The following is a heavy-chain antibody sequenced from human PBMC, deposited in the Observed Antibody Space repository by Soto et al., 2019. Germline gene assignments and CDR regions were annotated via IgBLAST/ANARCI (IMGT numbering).Heavy chain of an antibody. Sequence: ASETLSLTCTVSGGSISSYYWSWIRQPPGKGLEWIGYIYYSGSTNYNPSLKSRVTISVDTSKNQFSLKLSSVTAADTAVYYCAGGVAGHFDYWGQGILVTVSS. CDR3: AGGVAGHFDY. J-gene: IGHJ4*02. V-gene: IGHV4-59*01. D-gene: IGHD6-19*01. CDR2: IYYSGST. CDR1: GGSISSYY.